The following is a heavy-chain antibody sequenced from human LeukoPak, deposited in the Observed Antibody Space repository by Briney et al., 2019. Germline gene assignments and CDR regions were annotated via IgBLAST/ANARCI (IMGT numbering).Heavy chain of an antibody. CDR3: ATDARNYGSGR. D-gene: IGHD3-10*01. J-gene: IGHJ4*02. Sequence: SVKVSCKASGGTFSSYAISWVRQAPGQGLEWMGRIIPILGIANYAQKFQGRVTMTEDTSTDTAYMELSSLRSEDTAVYYCATDARNYGSGRWGQGTLVTVSS. CDR2: IIPILGIA. CDR1: GGTFSSYA. V-gene: IGHV1-69*04.